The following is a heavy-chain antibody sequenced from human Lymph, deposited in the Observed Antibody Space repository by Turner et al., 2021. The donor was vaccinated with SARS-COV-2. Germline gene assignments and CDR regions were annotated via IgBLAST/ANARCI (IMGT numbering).Heavy chain of an antibody. CDR1: GYSFPTYW. D-gene: IGHD5-12*01. Sequence: EVQLVQSGAEVNKPGGSLQISCTGSGYSFPTYWLSWVRQVPVTGLEWMGINYVGDIETRYSPSFQAEVIIAAVKTISTAYLKWSSLKATDTAMYYCAGLPIARGDSGYDFYYFDYWGQGTLVTVSS. CDR2: NYVGDIET. CDR3: AGLPIARGDSGYDFYYFDY. V-gene: IGHV5-51*01. J-gene: IGHJ4*02.